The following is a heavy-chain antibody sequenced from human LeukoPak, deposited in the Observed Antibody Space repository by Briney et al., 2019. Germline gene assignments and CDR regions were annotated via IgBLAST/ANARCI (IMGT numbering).Heavy chain of an antibody. Sequence: ASVTVSCKASGYTFTGYYMHWVRQAPGQGLEWMGWINPNSGGTNYAQKFQGRVTMTRDTSISTAYMELSRLRSDDTAVYYCARGDDYDFWSGYFSWGQGTLVTVS. J-gene: IGHJ4*02. CDR2: INPNSGGT. CDR3: ARGDDYDFWSGYFS. V-gene: IGHV1-2*02. D-gene: IGHD3-3*01. CDR1: GYTFTGYY.